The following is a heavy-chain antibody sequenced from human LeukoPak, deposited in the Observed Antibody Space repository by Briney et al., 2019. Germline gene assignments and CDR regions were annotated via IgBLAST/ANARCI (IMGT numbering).Heavy chain of an antibody. D-gene: IGHD4-17*01. CDR3: ARPLTPTVILY. V-gene: IGHV4-39*01. J-gene: IGHJ4*02. CDR2: IYYSGST. Sequence: WVRQPPGKGLEWIGSIYYSGSTYYNPSLKSRVTISVDTSKNQFSLKLSSVTAADTAVYYCARPLTPTVILYWGQGTLVTVSS.